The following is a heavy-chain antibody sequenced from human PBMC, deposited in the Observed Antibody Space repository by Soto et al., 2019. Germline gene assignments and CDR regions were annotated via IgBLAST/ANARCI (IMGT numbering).Heavy chain of an antibody. Sequence: GGSLRLSCAASGFTFSSYGMHWVRQAPGKGLEWVAVISYDGSNKYYADSVKGRFTISRDNSKNTLYLQMNSLRAEDTAVYYCAKDHFWSGYSTQGYYYYGMDVWGQGTTVTVSS. D-gene: IGHD3-3*02. CDR1: GFTFSSYG. J-gene: IGHJ6*02. CDR3: AKDHFWSGYSTQGYYYYGMDV. CDR2: ISYDGSNK. V-gene: IGHV3-30*18.